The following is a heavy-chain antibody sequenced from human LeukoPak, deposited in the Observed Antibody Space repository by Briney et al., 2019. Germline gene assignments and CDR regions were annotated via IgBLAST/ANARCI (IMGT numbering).Heavy chain of an antibody. CDR1: GFTFNNYA. Sequence: GGSLRLSCAAAGFTFNNYAMSWVRQAPGKGLKWVSGISCGGSTYYADSVKGRFTISRDNSKNTLYLQMNSLRAEDTAVYYCAKDTYSTSPYYFDYWGQGTLVTVSS. J-gene: IGHJ4*02. CDR2: ISCGGST. V-gene: IGHV3-23*01. D-gene: IGHD1-26*01. CDR3: AKDTYSTSPYYFDY.